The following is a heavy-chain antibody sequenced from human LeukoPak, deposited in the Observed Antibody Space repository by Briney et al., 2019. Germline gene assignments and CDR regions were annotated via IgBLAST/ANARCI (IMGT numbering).Heavy chain of an antibody. Sequence: ASVKVSCKASEYTFTGYYMQWVRQAPGQGLEWMARINPNSGGADYAQKFQGRVTMTRDTSISTAYMELSRLTSDDTAVYYCVRDRGGYCSRSNCRAGWFDPWGQGTLVTVSS. V-gene: IGHV1-2*06. CDR2: INPNSGGA. D-gene: IGHD2-2*01. J-gene: IGHJ5*02. CDR1: EYTFTGYY. CDR3: VRDRGGYCSRSNCRAGWFDP.